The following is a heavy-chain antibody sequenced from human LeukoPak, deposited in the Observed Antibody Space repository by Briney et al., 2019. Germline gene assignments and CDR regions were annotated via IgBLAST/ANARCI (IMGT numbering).Heavy chain of an antibody. CDR1: GFTFSSYW. V-gene: IGHV3-74*01. J-gene: IGHJ4*02. Sequence: PGGSLRLSCAASGFTFSSYWKHWVSQDPGKGVVWVLGINSDGRNTIYTDSVKGRFTISRDNAKNTLYLQMSCLRAEDTAVYYCARVAYYYHSSGFYFDYWGQGTLVTVSS. CDR2: INSDGRNT. CDR3: ARVAYYYHSSGFYFDY. D-gene: IGHD3-22*01.